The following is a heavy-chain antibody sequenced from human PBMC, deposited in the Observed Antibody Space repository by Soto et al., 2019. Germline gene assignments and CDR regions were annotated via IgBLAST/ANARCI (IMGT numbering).Heavy chain of an antibody. J-gene: IGHJ2*01. V-gene: IGHV4-59*01. CDR2: IYYSGST. Sequence: QVQLQESGPGLVKPSETLSLTCTVSGGSISSYYWSWIRQPPGKGLEWIGYIYYSGSTNYNPSLKSRVTISVDTSKNQFSLKLSSVTAADTAMYYCARERWTYYDYVWGSYRYFMEFDLWGRGTLVTVSS. D-gene: IGHD3-16*02. CDR3: ARERWTYYDYVWGSYRYFMEFDL. CDR1: GGSISSYY.